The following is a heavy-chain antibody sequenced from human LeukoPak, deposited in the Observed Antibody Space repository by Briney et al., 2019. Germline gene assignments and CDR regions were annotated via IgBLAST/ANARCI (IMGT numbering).Heavy chain of an antibody. CDR1: GFTFSDYY. J-gene: IGHJ3*02. Sequence: GGSPRLSCAASGFTFSDYYMSWIRQAPGKGLEWVSYISSSGSTIYYADSVKGRFTISRDNAKNSLYLQMNSLRAEDTAVYYCARAIYSGSYSGAFDIWGQGTMVTVSS. D-gene: IGHD1-26*01. CDR2: ISSSGSTI. CDR3: ARAIYSGSYSGAFDI. V-gene: IGHV3-11*01.